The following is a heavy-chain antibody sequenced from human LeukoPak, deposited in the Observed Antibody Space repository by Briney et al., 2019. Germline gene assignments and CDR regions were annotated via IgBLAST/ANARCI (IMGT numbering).Heavy chain of an antibody. CDR3: ARDGARYDILTGYGFDY. J-gene: IGHJ4*02. D-gene: IGHD3-9*01. CDR1: GYTFTGYY. Sequence: ASVKVSCKASGYTFTGYYMYWVRQAPGQGLEWMGWINPNSGGTNYAQKFQGRVTMTRDTSISTAYMELSRLRSDDTAVYYCARDGARYDILTGYGFDYWGQGTLVTVSS. CDR2: INPNSGGT. V-gene: IGHV1-2*02.